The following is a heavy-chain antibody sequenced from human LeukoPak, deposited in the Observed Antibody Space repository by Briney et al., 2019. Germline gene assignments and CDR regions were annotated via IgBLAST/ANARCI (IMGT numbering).Heavy chain of an antibody. Sequence: KPSETLSLTCTLSGHPISTYYWSWIRQPPGKGLEWIGYIYYSGSTNYNPSLKSRVTTSADTSKNQFSLKLSSVTAADTAVYYCARGDPYSYGAPSLDYWGQGTLVTVSS. CDR3: ARGDPYSYGAPSLDY. CDR1: GHPISTYY. CDR2: IYYSGST. D-gene: IGHD5-18*01. J-gene: IGHJ4*02. V-gene: IGHV4-59*01.